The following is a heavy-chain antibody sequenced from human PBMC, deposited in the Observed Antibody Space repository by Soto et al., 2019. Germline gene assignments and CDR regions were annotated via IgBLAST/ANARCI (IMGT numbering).Heavy chain of an antibody. D-gene: IGHD3-9*01. CDR3: ARVHHYDILTGYPSSRPYYYGMDV. V-gene: IGHV1-69*13. CDR2: IIPIFGTA. Sequence: ASVKVSCKASGGTFSSYAISWVRQAPGQGLEWMGGIIPIFGTANYAQKFQGRVTITADESTSTAYMELSSLRSEDTAVYYCARVHHYDILTGYPSSRPYYYGMDVWGQGTTVTVSS. CDR1: GGTFSSYA. J-gene: IGHJ6*02.